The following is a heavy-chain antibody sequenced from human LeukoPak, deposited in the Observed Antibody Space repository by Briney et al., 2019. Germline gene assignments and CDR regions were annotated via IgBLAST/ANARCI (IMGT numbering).Heavy chain of an antibody. Sequence: ASVKVPCKASGYTFTNYYMHWVRQAPGQGLEWMGLINPTGTGTNYAQKFRGRVTLTRDTSTTTVYMELSSLRSEDTAVYYCAREESGGYFDYWGQGTLVTVST. CDR1: GYTFTNYY. V-gene: IGHV1-46*01. D-gene: IGHD2-8*02. CDR3: AREESGGYFDY. J-gene: IGHJ4*02. CDR2: INPTGTGT.